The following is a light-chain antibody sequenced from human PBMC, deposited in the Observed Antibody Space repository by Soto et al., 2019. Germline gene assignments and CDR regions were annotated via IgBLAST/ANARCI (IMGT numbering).Light chain of an antibody. V-gene: IGLV2-14*01. CDR3: SSYTSSTIPVV. J-gene: IGLJ2*01. Sequence: QSALTQPASVSGSPGQSITISCTGTSSDVGGYNYVSWYQQHPDKAPKLMIYDVSNRPSGVSNRFSGSKSGNTASLTISGLQAEDEADYYCSSYTSSTIPVVFGGGTKVTVL. CDR1: SSDVGGYNY. CDR2: DVS.